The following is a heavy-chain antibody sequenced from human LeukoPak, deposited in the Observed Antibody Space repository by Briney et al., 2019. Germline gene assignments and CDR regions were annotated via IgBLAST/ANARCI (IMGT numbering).Heavy chain of an antibody. J-gene: IGHJ4*02. CDR3: AKTTNPDF. CDR2: ISGSGGLT. V-gene: IGHV3-23*01. CDR1: GFPFSSYA. Sequence: PGGSLRLSCAASGFPFSSYAMSWVRQAPGKGLEWVSDISGSGGLTYYADSVKGRFTMSRDNSKNTLYLQMNSLRAEDTAVYYCAKTTNPDFWGQGTLVTVSS. D-gene: IGHD2-8*01.